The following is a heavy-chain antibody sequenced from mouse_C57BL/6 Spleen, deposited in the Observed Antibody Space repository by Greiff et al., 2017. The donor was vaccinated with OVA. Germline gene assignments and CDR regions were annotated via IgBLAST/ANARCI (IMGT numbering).Heavy chain of an antibody. J-gene: IGHJ1*03. Sequence: EVQLQQSGPELVKPGASVKISCKASGYTFTDYYMNWVKQSHGKSLEWIGDINPNNGGTSYNQKFKGKATLTVDKSSSTAYMQLSSLTSEDSAVYYCARSRTGWYFDVWGTGTTVTVSS. CDR1: GYTFTDYY. CDR2: INPNNGGT. V-gene: IGHV1-26*01. CDR3: ARSRTGWYFDV.